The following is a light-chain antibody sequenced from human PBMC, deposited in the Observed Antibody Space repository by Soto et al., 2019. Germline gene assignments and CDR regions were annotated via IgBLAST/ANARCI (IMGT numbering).Light chain of an antibody. V-gene: IGLV2-8*01. CDR3: SSYAGSNNPYV. CDR1: SGDIGGYDY. CDR2: EVT. Sequence: QSVLTQSPSASGSPGQSVTISSTGTSGDIGGYDYVSWYQQHPGKAPKLMIYEVTKRPLGVPDRFSGSKSGNTASLTVSGLQAEDEADYYCSSYAGSNNPYVFGTGTKVTVL. J-gene: IGLJ1*01.